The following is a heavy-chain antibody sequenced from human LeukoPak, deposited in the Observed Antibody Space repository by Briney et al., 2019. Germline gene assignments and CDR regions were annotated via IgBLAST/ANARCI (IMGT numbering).Heavy chain of an antibody. V-gene: IGHV4-61*02. D-gene: IGHD1/OR15-1a*01. CDR3: ARGDRQNINNGPNWFDP. CDR2: IYSSGST. CDR1: GGSIATGSYY. J-gene: IGHJ5*02. Sequence: SQTLSLTCTVSGGSIATGSYYWSWIRQPAGKGLEWIARIYSSGSTNHHPSLQSQVTISVDISNNQFSLKLPSFSAPDTDIYYCARGDRQNINNGPNWFDPWGQGTLVTLPS.